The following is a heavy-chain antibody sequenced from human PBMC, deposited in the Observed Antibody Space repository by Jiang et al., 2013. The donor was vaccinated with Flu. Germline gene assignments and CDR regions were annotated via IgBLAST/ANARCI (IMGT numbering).Heavy chain of an antibody. Sequence: TCAVYGGSFSGYYWSWIRQPPGKGLEWIGEINHSGSTNYNPSLKSRVTISVDTSKNQFSLKLSSVTAADTAVYYCARGSIGILRYYFDYWGQGTLVTVSS. CDR3: ARGSIGILRYYFDY. CDR1: GGSFSGYY. J-gene: IGHJ4*02. CDR2: INHSGST. V-gene: IGHV4-34*01. D-gene: IGHD4-17*01.